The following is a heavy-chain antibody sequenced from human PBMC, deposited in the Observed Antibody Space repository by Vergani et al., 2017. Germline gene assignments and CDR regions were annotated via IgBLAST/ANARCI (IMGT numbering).Heavy chain of an antibody. Sequence: QVQLVQSGAEVKKPGASVKVSCKVSGYTLTELSMHWVRQAPGKGLEWMGGFDPEHGETIYAKKFQGRVTMTEDTSTDTAYMELSSLRSDDTAVYYCARAVIRYYGSGAIDYWGQGTLVTVSS. CDR3: ARAVIRYYGSGAIDY. CDR2: FDPEHGET. J-gene: IGHJ4*02. V-gene: IGHV1-24*01. CDR1: GYTLTELS. D-gene: IGHD3-10*01.